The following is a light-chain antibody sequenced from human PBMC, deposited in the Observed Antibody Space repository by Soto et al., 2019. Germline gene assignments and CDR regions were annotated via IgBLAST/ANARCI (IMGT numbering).Light chain of an antibody. CDR3: SSYTKSTDYV. Sequence: QSALTQPASVSGSPGQSITISCTGTSSDFATYNYVSWYQQHPGKAPKLIIYEVSVRPSGVSNRFSGSKSGKTASLTISGLQAKDEADYYCSSYTKSTDYVFGTGTKVTVL. CDR1: SSDFATYNY. V-gene: IGLV2-14*01. CDR2: EVS. J-gene: IGLJ1*01.